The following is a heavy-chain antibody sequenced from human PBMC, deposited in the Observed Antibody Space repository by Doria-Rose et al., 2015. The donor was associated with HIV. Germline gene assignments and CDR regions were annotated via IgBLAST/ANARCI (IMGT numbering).Heavy chain of an antibody. CDR1: GVSLSSPGMG. D-gene: IGHD6-13*01. V-gene: IGHV2-26*01. CDR3: ARIKSSRWYHKYYFDF. CDR2: NFSDDER. Sequence: SGPVLVKPTETLTLTCTVSGVSLSSPGMGVSWIRQPPGMALEWLANNFSDDERSYKTSLKSRLTISRGTSKSQVVLTMTDMDPVDTATYYCARIKSSRWYHKYYFDFWGQGTLVIVSA. J-gene: IGHJ4*02.